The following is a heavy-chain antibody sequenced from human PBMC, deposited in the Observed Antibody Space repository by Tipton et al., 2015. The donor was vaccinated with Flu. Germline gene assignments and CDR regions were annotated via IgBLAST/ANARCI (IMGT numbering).Heavy chain of an antibody. CDR2: MRNKDFGGTT. V-gene: IGHV3-49*04. CDR3: IRVRSWGYFDC. D-gene: IGHD3-16*01. J-gene: IGHJ4*02. CDR1: GFNFGDYP. Sequence: SLRLSCTASGFNFGDYPMAWVRQAPGKGLEWVGLMRNKDFGGTTEYAASVKGRFTISGDDSKSIAHLQMNSLKTEDTAVYFCIRVRSWGYFDCWGQGTLVTVSS.